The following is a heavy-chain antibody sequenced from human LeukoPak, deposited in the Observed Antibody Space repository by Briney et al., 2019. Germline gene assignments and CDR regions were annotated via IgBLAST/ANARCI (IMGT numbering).Heavy chain of an antibody. J-gene: IGHJ4*02. CDR1: GFTFSSYA. CDR2: ISGSGGST. CDR3: ARSRVTIFASVDY. Sequence: GGSLRLSCAASGFTFSSYAMSWVRQAPGKGLEWVSAISGSGGSTYYADSVKGRFTISRDNAKNSLYLQMNSLRAEDTAVYYCARSRVTIFASVDYWGQGTLVTVSS. V-gene: IGHV3-23*01. D-gene: IGHD3-3*01.